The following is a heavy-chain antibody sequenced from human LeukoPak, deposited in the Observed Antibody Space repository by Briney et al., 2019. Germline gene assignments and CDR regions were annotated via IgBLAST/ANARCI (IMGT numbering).Heavy chain of an antibody. CDR3: AQGSKWEFNDAFDI. CDR2: IYPGDSDT. V-gene: IGHV5-51*01. CDR1: GYNFTNYW. D-gene: IGHD1-26*01. Sequence: GESLKISCKGSGYNFTNYWIGWVRHMPGKGLEWMGIIYPGDSDTRYSPSFQGQVTISADKSISTAYLQWSSLKASDTAMYYCAQGSKWEFNDAFDIWGQGTMVTVSS. J-gene: IGHJ3*02.